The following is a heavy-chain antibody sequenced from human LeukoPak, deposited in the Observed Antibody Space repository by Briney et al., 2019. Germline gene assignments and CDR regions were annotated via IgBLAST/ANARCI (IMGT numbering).Heavy chain of an antibody. D-gene: IGHD2-15*01. CDR3: ARTGGYCSGGSCYGEYFQH. CDR2: INHSGST. V-gene: IGHV4-34*01. CDR1: GGSFSGYY. Sequence: SETLSLTCAVYGGSFSGYYRSWIRQPPGKGLEWVGEINHSGSTNYNPSLKSQVTISVDTSKNPFSLKLSSVTAPDTAVDYCARTGGYCSGGSCYGEYFQHWGQGTLVTVSS. J-gene: IGHJ1*01.